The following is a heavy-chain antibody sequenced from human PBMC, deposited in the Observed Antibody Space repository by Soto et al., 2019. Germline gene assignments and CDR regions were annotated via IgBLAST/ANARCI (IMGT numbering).Heavy chain of an antibody. CDR3: ARPLDSSRWFDY. CDR2: IYPGDSDT. Sequence: ISYEGCGWSFTSYWSGWVHQMPGKGLEYMGIIYPGDSDTRYSPSFQGQVTISADKSISTAYLQWSSLKASDTAMYYCARPLDSSRWFDYRGQGTRVTVSA. J-gene: IGHJ5*01. D-gene: IGHD6-19*01. V-gene: IGHV5-51*07. CDR1: GWSFTSYW.